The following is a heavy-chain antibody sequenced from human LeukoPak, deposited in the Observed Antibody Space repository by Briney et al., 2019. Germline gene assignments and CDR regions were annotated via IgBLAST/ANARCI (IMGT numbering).Heavy chain of an antibody. CDR2: INSDGGST. CDR1: GFTFSSYW. D-gene: IGHD6-13*01. Sequence: GGSLRLSCTASGFTFSSYWMHWVRQAPGKGLVWVSRINSDGGSTSYADSVKGRFTISRDNAKNTLYLQMSSLWAEDTAVYYCAREVAVGIGAYNFWGQGTLVTVPS. CDR3: AREVAVGIGAYNF. J-gene: IGHJ4*02. V-gene: IGHV3-74*01.